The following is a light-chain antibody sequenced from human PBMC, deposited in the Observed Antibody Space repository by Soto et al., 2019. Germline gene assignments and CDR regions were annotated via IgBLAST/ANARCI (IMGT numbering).Light chain of an antibody. V-gene: IGKV3-20*01. CDR1: QSVSSSN. CDR3: KQYGSSPPYT. CDR2: GAS. Sequence: EIVLTQSPGTLSLSPGERATLSCWASQSVSSSNLAWYQQKPGQAPRVLIYGASSRATGIPDRFSGSGSGTDFTLTISRLEPEAVAVYYCKQYGSSPPYTFGQGTKLEIK. J-gene: IGKJ2*01.